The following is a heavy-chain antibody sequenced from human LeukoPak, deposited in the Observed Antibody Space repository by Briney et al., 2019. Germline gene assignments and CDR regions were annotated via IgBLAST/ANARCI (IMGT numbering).Heavy chain of an antibody. J-gene: IGHJ4*02. CDR2: IYYSGST. V-gene: IGHV4-59*01. CDR1: GGSISSYC. Sequence: SETLSLTCTVSGGSISSYCWSWIRQPPGEGLEWIGSIYYSGSTNYNPSLKSRVTISVDTSKNQFSLKLSSVTAADTAVYYCASKIAVAGTWVFDYWGQGTLVTVSS. CDR3: ASKIAVAGTWVFDY. D-gene: IGHD6-19*01.